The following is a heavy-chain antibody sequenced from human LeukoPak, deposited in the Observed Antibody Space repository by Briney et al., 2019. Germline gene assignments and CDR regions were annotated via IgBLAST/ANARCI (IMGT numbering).Heavy chain of an antibody. V-gene: IGHV3-21*01. CDR1: GFTFSSYS. CDR2: ISSSSGYI. Sequence: PGGSLRLSCAASGFTFSSYSMSWVRQAPGKGLEWVSSISSSSGYIYYADSVKGRFTISRDNAKNSLYLQMNSLRAEDTAVYYCARGEAAAGTLRKLSRRYDYWGEGNLVTASS. D-gene: IGHD6-13*01. CDR3: ARGEAAAGTLRKLSRRYDY. J-gene: IGHJ4*02.